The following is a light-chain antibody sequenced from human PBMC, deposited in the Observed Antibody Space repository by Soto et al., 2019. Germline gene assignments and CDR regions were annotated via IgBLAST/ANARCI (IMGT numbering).Light chain of an antibody. CDR2: DAS. CDR3: QQYNSYSPLT. Sequence: DIQMTQFPSTLAASVGDRVTITCRATQSVGSWLAWYQQKPGKAPKLLIYDASSLESGVPSRFSGSGSGTEFTLTISSLQPDDFATYYCQQYNSYSPLTFGGGTTVDIK. J-gene: IGKJ4*01. CDR1: QSVGSW. V-gene: IGKV1-5*01.